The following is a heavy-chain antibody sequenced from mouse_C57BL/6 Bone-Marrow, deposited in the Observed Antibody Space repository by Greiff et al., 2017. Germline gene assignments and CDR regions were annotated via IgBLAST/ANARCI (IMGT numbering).Heavy chain of an antibody. Sequence: VQLQQSGPGLVKPSQSLSLTCSVTGYSITSGYYWNWIRQFPGNKLEWMGYISYDGSNNYNPSLKNRISITRDTSKNQFFLKLSSVTTEDTTTYYGARFITTVVATGYFDYWGQGTTLTVSS. CDR2: ISYDGSN. CDR3: ARFITTVVATGYFDY. J-gene: IGHJ2*01. V-gene: IGHV3-6*01. D-gene: IGHD1-1*01. CDR1: GYSITSGYY.